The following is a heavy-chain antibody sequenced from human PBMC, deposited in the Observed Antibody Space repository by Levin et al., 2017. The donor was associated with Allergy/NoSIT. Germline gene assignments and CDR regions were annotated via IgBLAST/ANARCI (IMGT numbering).Heavy chain of an antibody. V-gene: IGHV1-3*01. Sequence: ASVKVSCKASGYTFTSYAMHWVRQAPGQRLEWMGWINAGNGNTKYSQKFQGRVTITRDTSASTAYMELSSLRSEDTAVYYCARVYPFLYDMPFDYWGQGTLVTVSS. CDR2: INAGNGNT. CDR1: GYTFTSYA. J-gene: IGHJ4*02. CDR3: ARVYPFLYDMPFDY. D-gene: IGHD3-9*01.